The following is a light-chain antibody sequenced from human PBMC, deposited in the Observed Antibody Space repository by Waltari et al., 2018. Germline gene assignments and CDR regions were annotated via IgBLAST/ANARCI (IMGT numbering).Light chain of an antibody. CDR2: DVS. CDR1: SNDVGYNNY. Sequence: QSALTQPASVSGSPGQSITISCTGTSNDVGYNNYVCWYQQHPGKAPKLIIYDVSKRPSGIADRFSGSRSGNTASLTISGLQADDEADYYCSSYTSSSTLLFGGGTKVTVL. CDR3: SSYTSSSTLL. V-gene: IGLV2-14*03. J-gene: IGLJ2*01.